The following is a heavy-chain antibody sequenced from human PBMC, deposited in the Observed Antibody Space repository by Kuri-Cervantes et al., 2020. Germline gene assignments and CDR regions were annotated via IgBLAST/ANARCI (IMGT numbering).Heavy chain of an antibody. V-gene: IGHV4-39*01. CDR2: IYYSGST. Sequence: WVRQAPGKGLEWIGSIYYSGSTYYDPSLKSRVTTSVDTSKNQFSLKLSSVTAADTAVYYCARHVGLGWFDPWGQGTLVTVSS. D-gene: IGHD7-27*01. J-gene: IGHJ5*02. CDR3: ARHVGLGWFDP.